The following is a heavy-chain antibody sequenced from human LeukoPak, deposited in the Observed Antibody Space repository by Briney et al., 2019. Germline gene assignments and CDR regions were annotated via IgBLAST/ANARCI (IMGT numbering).Heavy chain of an antibody. J-gene: IGHJ4*02. V-gene: IGHV3-21*01. CDR3: ASLRFLEWSFDS. CDR2: ISSSSSYI. D-gene: IGHD3-3*01. Sequence: GGSLRLSCAASGFAFSGYSMNWVRQAPGKGLEWVSSISSSSSYIYYADSVKGRFTISSDNAKNSLYLQINSLRAEATAVYYCASLRFLEWSFDSWGQGTLVTVSS. CDR1: GFAFSGYS.